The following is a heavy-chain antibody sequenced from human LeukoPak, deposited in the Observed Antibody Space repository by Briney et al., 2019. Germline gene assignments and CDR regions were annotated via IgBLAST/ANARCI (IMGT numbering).Heavy chain of an antibody. V-gene: IGHV3-30*04. Sequence: GGSLRLSCAASGFTFDRYAMHWVRQAPGKGLEWVAVISNDADNNWYVDSVKGRFTISRDNSKNTLYLQMNSLRAEDTAMYYCARSIIRGVLPYWGQGTLVTVSS. D-gene: IGHD3-10*01. J-gene: IGHJ4*02. CDR3: ARSIIRGVLPY. CDR2: ISNDADNN. CDR1: GFTFDRYA.